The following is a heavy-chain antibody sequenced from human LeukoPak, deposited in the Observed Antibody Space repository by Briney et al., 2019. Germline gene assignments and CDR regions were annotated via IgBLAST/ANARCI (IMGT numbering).Heavy chain of an antibody. J-gene: IGHJ6*03. CDR2: INWNGGST. Sequence: PGGSLRLSCAGSGFTFDDYGMSWVRQAPGKGLEWVSGINWNGGSTGHADSVNGRFTISRDNAKNSLYLQMNSLRAEDTALYYCARVARYCSGGSCYSNYYYMDVWGKGTTVTVSS. CDR1: GFTFDDYG. V-gene: IGHV3-20*04. CDR3: ARVARYCSGGSCYSNYYYMDV. D-gene: IGHD2-15*01.